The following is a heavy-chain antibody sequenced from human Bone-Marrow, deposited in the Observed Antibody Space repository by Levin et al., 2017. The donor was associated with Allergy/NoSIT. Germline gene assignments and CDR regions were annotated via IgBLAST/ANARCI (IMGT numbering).Heavy chain of an antibody. CDR1: GFSLSSTGVG. CDR3: AHHKFWFGEFPFDF. CDR2: IYWDDDK. V-gene: IGHV2-5*02. J-gene: IGHJ4*02. D-gene: IGHD3-10*01. Sequence: SGPTLVKPTQTLTLTCTFSGFSLSSTGVGVGWIRQAPGKALEWLALIYWDDDKRYSPSLKSRLNITKDTSKNQVVLTMTNMAPVDTGTYYCAHHKFWFGEFPFDFWGRGSLVTVSS.